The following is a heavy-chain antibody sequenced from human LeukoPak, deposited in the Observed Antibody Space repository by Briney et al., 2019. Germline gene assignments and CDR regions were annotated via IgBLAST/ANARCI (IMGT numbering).Heavy chain of an antibody. V-gene: IGHV4-34*01. CDR1: GYSISSGYY. Sequence: SETLSLTCAVSGYSISSGYYWSWIRQPPGKGLEWIGEINHSGSTNYNPSLKSRVTISVDTSKNQFSLKLSSVTAADTAVYYCARGDGGLLWFGELFDPWGQGTLVTVSS. J-gene: IGHJ5*02. D-gene: IGHD3-10*01. CDR3: ARGDGGLLWFGELFDP. CDR2: INHSGST.